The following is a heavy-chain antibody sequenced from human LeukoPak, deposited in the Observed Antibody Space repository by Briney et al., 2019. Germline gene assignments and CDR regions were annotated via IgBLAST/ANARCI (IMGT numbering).Heavy chain of an antibody. CDR2: ISYSGST. CDR1: AGSISPYY. J-gene: IGHJ3*02. D-gene: IGHD3-10*01. V-gene: IGHV4-59*01. Sequence: SETLSLTCTVSAGSISPYYWSWLRQPPGKGLEWIGNISYSGSTKNNPSLKSRVTISVDTSKNQFSLKLTSVTAADTAVYYCAKEGAESFPDAFDIWGQGTMITVSS. CDR3: AKEGAESFPDAFDI.